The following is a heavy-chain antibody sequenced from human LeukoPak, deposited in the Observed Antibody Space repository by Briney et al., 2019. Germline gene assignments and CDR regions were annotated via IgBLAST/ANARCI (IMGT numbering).Heavy chain of an antibody. D-gene: IGHD1-26*01. CDR2: IYPGDSDT. Sequence: GESLKISRKGSGYSFATFWIGWVRQMPGKGLEWMGIIYPGDSDTIYSPSFQGQVTISADKSTSTANLQWSSLKASGTAMYYCARSGGNYYSIWGQGTMVTVSS. J-gene: IGHJ3*02. CDR3: ARSGGNYYSI. CDR1: GYSFATFW. V-gene: IGHV5-51*01.